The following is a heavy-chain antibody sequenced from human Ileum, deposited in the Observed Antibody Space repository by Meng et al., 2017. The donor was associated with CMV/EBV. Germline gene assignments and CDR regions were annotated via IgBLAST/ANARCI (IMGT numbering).Heavy chain of an antibody. V-gene: IGHV7-4-1*02. CDR2: IDINTGNP. D-gene: IGHD1-26*01. CDR3: ARDGLSGRYFDY. CDR1: GYTFTSNN. Sequence: QVHLLQSGCELKKPGASVKVSCKTSGYTFTSNNIIWVRQAPGQGPEWMGWIDINTGNPTYAQGFTGRFVFSLDTSVNTAYLQISSLKAEDTAVYYCARDGLSGRYFDYWGQGTLVTVSS. J-gene: IGHJ4*02.